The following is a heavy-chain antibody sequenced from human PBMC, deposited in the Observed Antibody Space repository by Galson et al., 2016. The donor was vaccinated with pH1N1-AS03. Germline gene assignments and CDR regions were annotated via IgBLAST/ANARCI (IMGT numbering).Heavy chain of an antibody. CDR2: INPNNGVT. J-gene: IGHJ6*02. CDR1: GYIFTGFY. V-gene: IGHV1-2*04. D-gene: IGHD2-2*01. Sequence: SVKVSCKASGYIFTGFYVHWVRQAPGQGLEWMGWINPNNGVTNYAQKFQAWVTMTGYTSISTAYMELYGLKSDDTAVDYCSRDPRGPCSSATCASTFDFGMDVWGQGTLVTVSS. CDR3: SRDPRGPCSSATCASTFDFGMDV.